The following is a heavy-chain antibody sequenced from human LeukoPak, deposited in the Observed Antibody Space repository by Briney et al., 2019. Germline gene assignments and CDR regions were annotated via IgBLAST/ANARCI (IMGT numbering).Heavy chain of an antibody. V-gene: IGHV4-39*07. Sequence: SETLSLTCTVSGGSISSSNYYWGWIRQPPGKGLEWIGYIYHSGSTYYNPSLKSRVTISVDRSKNQFSLKLSSVTAADTAVYYCARADALPTKFDYWGQGTLVTVSS. CDR2: IYHSGST. CDR3: ARADALPTKFDY. J-gene: IGHJ4*02. CDR1: GGSISSSNYY.